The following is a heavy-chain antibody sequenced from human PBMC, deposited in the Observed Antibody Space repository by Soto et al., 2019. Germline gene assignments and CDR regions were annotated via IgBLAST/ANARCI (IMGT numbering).Heavy chain of an antibody. CDR2: ISGSGGST. Sequence: EVQLLESGGGLVQPGGSLRLSCAASGFTFSSYAMSWVRQAPGKGLEWVSAISGSGGSTYYADSVKGRFTISRDNSKNTLYLQMNSLRAEDTAVYYCAKHPCYGSGSYCHFDYWGQGTLVTVSS. V-gene: IGHV3-23*01. J-gene: IGHJ4*02. CDR1: GFTFSSYA. D-gene: IGHD3-10*01. CDR3: AKHPCYGSGSYCHFDY.